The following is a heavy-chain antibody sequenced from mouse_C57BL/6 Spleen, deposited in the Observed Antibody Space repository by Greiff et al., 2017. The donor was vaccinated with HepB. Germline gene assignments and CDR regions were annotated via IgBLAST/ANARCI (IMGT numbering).Heavy chain of an antibody. Sequence: VQLQESGAELVRPGASVTLSCKASGYTFTDYEMHWVKQTPVHGLEWIGAIDPETGGTAYNQKFKGKAILTADKSSSTAYMELRSLTSEDSAVYYCTRIVEAYWGQGTLVTVSA. J-gene: IGHJ3*01. CDR3: TRIVEAY. CDR2: IDPETGGT. CDR1: GYTFTDYE. V-gene: IGHV1-15*01. D-gene: IGHD1-1*01.